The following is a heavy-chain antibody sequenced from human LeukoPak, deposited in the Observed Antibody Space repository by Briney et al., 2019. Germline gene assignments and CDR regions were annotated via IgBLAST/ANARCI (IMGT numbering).Heavy chain of an antibody. CDR2: IYYSGST. CDR1: GGSISSGGYY. CDR3: ARDRGRIAAAGPTDAFDI. Sequence: PSQTLSLTCTVSGGSISSGGYYWSWIRQHPGKGLEWIVYIYYSGSTYYNPSLKSRVTISVDTSKNQFSLKLSSVTAADTAVYYCARDRGRIAAAGPTDAFDIWAKGQWSPSLQ. J-gene: IGHJ3*02. V-gene: IGHV4-31*03. D-gene: IGHD6-13*01.